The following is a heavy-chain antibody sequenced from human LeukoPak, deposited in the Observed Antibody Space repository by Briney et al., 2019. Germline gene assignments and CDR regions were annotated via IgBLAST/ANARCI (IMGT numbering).Heavy chain of an antibody. CDR3: ARGPDSSGYYYFDY. V-gene: IGHV4-39*07. Sequence: PSETLSLTCTVSGGSISSSSYYWGWIRQPPGTGLEWIGSIYYSGSTYYNPSLKSRVTISVDTSKNQFSLKLSSVTAADTAVYFCARGPDSSGYYYFDYWGQGTLVTVSS. J-gene: IGHJ4*02. D-gene: IGHD3-22*01. CDR1: GGSISSSSYY. CDR2: IYYSGST.